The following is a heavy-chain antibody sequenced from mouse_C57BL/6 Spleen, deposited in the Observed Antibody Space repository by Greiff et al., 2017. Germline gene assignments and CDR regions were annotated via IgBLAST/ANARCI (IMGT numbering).Heavy chain of an antibody. J-gene: IGHJ1*03. CDR3: ARERGNLYWYFDV. Sequence: EVKLVESEGGLVQPGSSMKLSCTASGFTFSDYYMAWVRQVPEKGLEWVANINYDGSSTYYLDSLKSRFIISRDNAKNILYLQMSSLKSEDTATYYCARERGNLYWYFDVWGTGTTVTVSS. CDR1: GFTFSDYY. D-gene: IGHD2-1*01. V-gene: IGHV5-16*01. CDR2: INYDGSST.